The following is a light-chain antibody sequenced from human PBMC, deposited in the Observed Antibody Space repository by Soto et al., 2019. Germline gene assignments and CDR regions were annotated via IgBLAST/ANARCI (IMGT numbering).Light chain of an antibody. V-gene: IGKV1-39*01. CDR3: QQSYTTLFT. CDR2: AAS. J-gene: IGKJ3*01. Sequence: DIHLTQSPPSLSASVLDRVIITCRTSQSIDNYLNWYQQKPGKAPKLLIYAASTLQSGVPSRFSASGSETHFTLTISSLQPEDIATYYCQQSYTTLFTFGPGTKVDIK. CDR1: QSIDNY.